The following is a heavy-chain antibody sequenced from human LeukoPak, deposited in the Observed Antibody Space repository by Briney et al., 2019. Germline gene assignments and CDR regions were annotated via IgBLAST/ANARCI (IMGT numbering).Heavy chain of an antibody. J-gene: IGHJ5*02. CDR1: GFTFSSYA. CDR3: AKDSRTFDP. Sequence: GGSLRLSCAASGFTFSSYAMSWVRQAPGKGLQWVSAISGSGDNAYYADSVKGRFTISRDNPKNTLYLQMNSLRAEDTAVYYCAKDSRTFDPWGQGTLVTVSS. D-gene: IGHD3/OR15-3a*01. CDR2: ISGSGDNA. V-gene: IGHV3-23*01.